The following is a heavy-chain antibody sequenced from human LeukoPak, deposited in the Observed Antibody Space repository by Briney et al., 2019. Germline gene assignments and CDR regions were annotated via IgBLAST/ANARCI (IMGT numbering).Heavy chain of an antibody. Sequence: GRSLRLSCAASGFTFSSYAMHWVRQAPGKGLEWVAVISYDGSNKYYADSVKGRFTISRDNSKNTLYLQMNSLRAEDTAVYYCASSRPATWIGYPLQHWGQGTLVTVSS. CDR1: GFTFSSYA. CDR3: ASSRPATWIGYPLQH. J-gene: IGHJ1*01. CDR2: ISYDGSNK. V-gene: IGHV3-30-3*01. D-gene: IGHD5-12*01.